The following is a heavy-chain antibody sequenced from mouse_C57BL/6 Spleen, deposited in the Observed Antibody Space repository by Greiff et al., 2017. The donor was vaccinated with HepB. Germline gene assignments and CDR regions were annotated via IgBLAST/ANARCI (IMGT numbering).Heavy chain of an antibody. D-gene: IGHD2-5*01. CDR3: ARRYSNPFFDH. CDR1: GYAFSSYW. J-gene: IGHJ2*01. V-gene: IGHV1-80*01. CDR2: IYPGDGDT. Sequence: VQLQQSGAELVKPGASVKISCKASGYAFSSYWMNWVKQRPGKGLEWIGQIYPGDGDTNYNGKFKGKATLTADKSSSTAYMQLSSLTSEDSAVYFCARRYSNPFFDHWGQGTTLTVSS.